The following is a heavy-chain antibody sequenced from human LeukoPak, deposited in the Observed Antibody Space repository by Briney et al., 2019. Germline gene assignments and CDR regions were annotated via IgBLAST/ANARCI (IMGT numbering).Heavy chain of an antibody. D-gene: IGHD2-2*01. CDR2: ISSSSSYI. J-gene: IGHJ4*02. CDR3: ARDSGYCSSTGCYVHYFDY. CDR1: GFTFSSYS. Sequence: GSLRLSCAASGFTFSSYSMNWVRQAPGKGLEWVSSISSSSSYIYYADSVKGRFTISRDNAKNSLYLQMNSLRAEDTAVYYCARDSGYCSSTGCYVHYFDYWGQGTLVTVSS. V-gene: IGHV3-21*01.